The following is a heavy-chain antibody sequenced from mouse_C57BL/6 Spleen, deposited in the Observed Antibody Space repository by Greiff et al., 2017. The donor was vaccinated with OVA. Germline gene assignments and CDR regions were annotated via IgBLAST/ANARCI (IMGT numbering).Heavy chain of an antibody. J-gene: IGHJ4*01. CDR1: GYAFSSSW. CDR2: IYPGDGDT. V-gene: IGHV1-82*01. D-gene: IGHD1-1*01. Sequence: QVQLQQSGPELVKPGASVKISCKASGYAFSSSWMNWVKQRPGKGLEWIGRIYPGDGDTNYNGKFKGKATLTADKSSSTAYMQLSSLTSEDSAVYFCARGITTVVATGGMDYWGQGTSVTVSS. CDR3: ARGITTVVATGGMDY.